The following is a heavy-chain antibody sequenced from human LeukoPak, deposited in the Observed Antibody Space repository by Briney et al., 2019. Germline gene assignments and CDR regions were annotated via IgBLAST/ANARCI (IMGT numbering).Heavy chain of an antibody. Sequence: YPSETLSLTCTVSGGSISSYYWSWIRQPPGKGLEWIGYIYYSGSTNYNPSLKSRVTISVDTSKNQFSLKLSSVTAADTAVYYCARVYTGALYYFDYWGQGTLVTVSS. CDR3: ARVYTGALYYFDY. CDR2: IYYSGST. V-gene: IGHV4-59*01. J-gene: IGHJ4*02. D-gene: IGHD1-14*01. CDR1: GGSISSYY.